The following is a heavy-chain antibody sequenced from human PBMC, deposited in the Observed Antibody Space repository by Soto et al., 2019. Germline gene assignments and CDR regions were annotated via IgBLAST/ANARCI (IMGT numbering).Heavy chain of an antibody. Sequence: PSETLSLTCTVSGGSISSYYWSWIRQPPGKGLEWIGYIYYTGSTSYNTSLKSRVTMSIDTSKSQFSLKLNSVTAADTAVYYCAKLSGDYHYSLDYWGQGSLVTVSS. CDR2: IYYTGST. CDR1: GGSISSYY. D-gene: IGHD3-10*01. CDR3: AKLSGDYHYSLDY. V-gene: IGHV4-59*01. J-gene: IGHJ4*02.